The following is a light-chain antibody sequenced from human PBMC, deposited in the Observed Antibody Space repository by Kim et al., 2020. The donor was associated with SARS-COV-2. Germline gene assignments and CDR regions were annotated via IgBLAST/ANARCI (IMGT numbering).Light chain of an antibody. CDR3: QVWDSSDDHRVV. CDR1: SSGSKS. CDR2: YDS. V-gene: IGLV3-21*04. J-gene: IGLJ2*01. Sequence: GKAARIPCGGTSSGSKSVHWYQRKPGQAPVLVISYDSVRPSGIPERFSGSNSGNTATVTISRVEAGDEADYYCQVWDSSDDHRVVFGGGTKLTVL.